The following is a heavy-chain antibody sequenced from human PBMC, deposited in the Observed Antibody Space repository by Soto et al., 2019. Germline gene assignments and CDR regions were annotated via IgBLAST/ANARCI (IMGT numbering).Heavy chain of an antibody. CDR3: ARRPGAGGDWFAP. D-gene: IGHD3-10*01. V-gene: IGHV4-59*08. CDR2: ICYSGST. CDR1: GCSVSGYC. Sequence: SETLSLTCTVSGCSVSGYCWSWIRQPPGKGLEWIGYICYSGSTNYNPSLKSRVTMSVDTSRNQFSLNLYSVTAADTAVHYCARRPGAGGDWFAPWGQGTLVPVSS. J-gene: IGHJ5*02.